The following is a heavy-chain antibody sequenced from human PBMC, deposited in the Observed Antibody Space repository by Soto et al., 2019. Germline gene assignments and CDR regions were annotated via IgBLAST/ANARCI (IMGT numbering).Heavy chain of an antibody. CDR2: IFYSGST. CDR3: ARGVLH. CDR1: GGSISSGGYS. Sequence: QVQLQESGPGLVKPSQTLSLTCTVSGGSISSGGYSWSWIRQHPGKGLEWIGYIFYSGSTSYNPSKGRQWIGYLIYIGPTSHTPSLKSRVTISVDTSKNQFSLKVSSVTAADTAVYYCARGVLHWGQGTLVTVSS. J-gene: IGHJ4*02. V-gene: IGHV4-31*03.